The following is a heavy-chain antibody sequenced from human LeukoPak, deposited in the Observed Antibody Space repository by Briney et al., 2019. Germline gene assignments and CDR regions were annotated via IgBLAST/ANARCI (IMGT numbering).Heavy chain of an antibody. CDR2: IYTSGST. V-gene: IGHV4-4*07. CDR3: ARVRYDSSGYDAFDI. D-gene: IGHD3-22*01. Sequence: SETLSLTCTVFGGSISSYYWSWIRQPAGKGLEWIGRIYTSGSTNYNPSLKSRVTMSVDTSKNQFSLKLSSVTAADTAVYYCARVRYDSSGYDAFDIWGQGTMVTVSS. CDR1: GGSISSYY. J-gene: IGHJ3*02.